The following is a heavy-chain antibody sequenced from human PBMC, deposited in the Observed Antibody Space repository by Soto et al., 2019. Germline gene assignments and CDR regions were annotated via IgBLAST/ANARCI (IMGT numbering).Heavy chain of an antibody. CDR1: GGSVSTSDW. CDR2: IYQSGKT. Sequence: SETLSLTCTVSGGSVSTSDWWAWVRQPPGKGLQRIGEIYQSGKTNYNPSLRSQVTISVDRSKNEFSLKLSYLTAADTAVYYCARLTSQGPRFDSWGQGSLVTVSS. V-gene: IGHV4-4*02. CDR3: ARLTSQGPRFDS. D-gene: IGHD7-27*01. J-gene: IGHJ4*02.